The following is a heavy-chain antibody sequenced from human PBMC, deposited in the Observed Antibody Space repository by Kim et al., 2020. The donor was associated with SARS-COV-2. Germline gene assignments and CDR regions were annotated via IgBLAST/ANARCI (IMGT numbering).Heavy chain of an antibody. D-gene: IGHD3-10*01. CDR3: ARRKGGSSGFDY. V-gene: IGHV4-39*01. J-gene: IGHJ4*02. Sequence: YYNPYLKSRGTISVDTSKNQFSLKLSSVTAADTAVYYCARRKGGSSGFDYWGQGTLVTVSS.